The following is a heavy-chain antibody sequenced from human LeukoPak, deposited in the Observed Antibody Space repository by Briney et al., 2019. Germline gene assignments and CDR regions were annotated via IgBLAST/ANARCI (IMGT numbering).Heavy chain of an antibody. V-gene: IGHV1-2*02. CDR1: GYTFTGYY. D-gene: IGHD3-22*01. J-gene: IGHJ4*02. Sequence: ASVKVSCKASGYTFTGYYMHWVRQAPGQGLEWMGWINPNSGGTNYAQKFQGRVTMTRDTSISTAYMELSRLRSGDTAVYYCAPDSSGYYYFDYWGQGTLVTVSS. CDR3: APDSSGYYYFDY. CDR2: INPNSGGT.